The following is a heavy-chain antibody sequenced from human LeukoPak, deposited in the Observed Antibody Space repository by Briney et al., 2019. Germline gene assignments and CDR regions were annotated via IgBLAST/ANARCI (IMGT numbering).Heavy chain of an antibody. Sequence: GGSLRLSCAASGFTFSSYSTNWVRQAPGKGLEWVSSISSSSSYIYYADSVKGRFTISRDNAKNSLYLQMNSLRAEDTAVYYCARDQDYGDSIDYWGQGTLVTVSS. J-gene: IGHJ4*02. CDR3: ARDQDYGDSIDY. CDR1: GFTFSSYS. D-gene: IGHD4-17*01. V-gene: IGHV3-21*01. CDR2: ISSSSSYI.